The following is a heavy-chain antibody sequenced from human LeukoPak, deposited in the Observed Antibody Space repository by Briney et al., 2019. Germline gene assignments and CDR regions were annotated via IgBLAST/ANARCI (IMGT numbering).Heavy chain of an antibody. V-gene: IGHV1-2*02. J-gene: IGHJ4*02. CDR2: INPNSGGT. CDR3: AREDSSGYDY. D-gene: IGHD3-22*01. CDR1: GYTFTGYY. Sequence: SVKVSCKASGYTFTGYYMHSVRQAPGQGVEWMGWINPNSGGTNYAQNFQGRVTMTRDTSISTAYMEVSRLRSDDTAVYYCAREDSSGYDYWGQGTLVTVSS.